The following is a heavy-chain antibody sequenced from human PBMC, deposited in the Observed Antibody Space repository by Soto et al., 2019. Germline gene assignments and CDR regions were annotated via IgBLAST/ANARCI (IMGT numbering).Heavy chain of an antibody. Sequence: GESLKISCKGSGYSFTSYWISWVRQMPGKGLEWMGRIDPSDSYTNYSPSFQGHVTISADKSISTAYLQWSSLKASDTAMYYCARERWLQSYYYFGMDVWGQGTTVTVSS. CDR1: GYSFTSYW. D-gene: IGHD5-12*01. V-gene: IGHV5-10-1*01. J-gene: IGHJ6*02. CDR3: ARERWLQSYYYFGMDV. CDR2: IDPSDSYT.